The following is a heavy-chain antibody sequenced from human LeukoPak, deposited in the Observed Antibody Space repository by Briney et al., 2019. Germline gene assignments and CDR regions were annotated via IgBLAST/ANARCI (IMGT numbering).Heavy chain of an antibody. CDR2: ITGSGDNT. J-gene: IGHJ4*02. V-gene: IGHV3-23*01. Sequence: GGSLRLSCAASGFTFSSYGMTWVRQAPGKGLEWVSGITGSGDNTYYADSVKGRFTISRDNSKNTLYLQMNSLRPEDTAAYYCARDGGKGGSYFDYWGQGTLVTVSS. CDR1: GFTFSSYG. D-gene: IGHD2-15*01. CDR3: ARDGGKGGSYFDY.